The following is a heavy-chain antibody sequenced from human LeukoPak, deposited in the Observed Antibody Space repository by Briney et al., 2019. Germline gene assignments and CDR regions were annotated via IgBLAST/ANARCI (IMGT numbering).Heavy chain of an antibody. CDR2: INVGNGNT. V-gene: IGHV1-3*01. CDR3: ARDPTAGSRDWYAWFDP. Sequence: ASVKVSCKASGYTFTTYALHWVRQAPGQRLEWMASINVGNGNTKYSQKFQGRVTISRDTSASTAYMEVRSLRSEDTAVYYCARDPTAGSRDWYAWFDPWGQGTLVTVSS. D-gene: IGHD6-19*01. J-gene: IGHJ5*02. CDR1: GYTFTTYA.